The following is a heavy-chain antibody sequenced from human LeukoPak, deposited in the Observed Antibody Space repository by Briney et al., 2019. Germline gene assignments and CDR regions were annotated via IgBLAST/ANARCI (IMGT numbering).Heavy chain of an antibody. CDR3: ARVGGPAGYFDY. Sequence: SETLSLTCTVSGYSISSGYYWGWIRQPPGKGLEWIGSIYHGGSTYYNPSLKSRVTISVDTSKNQFSLKLSSVTAADTAVYYCARVGGPAGYFDYWGQGTLVTVSS. CDR2: IYHGGST. J-gene: IGHJ4*02. V-gene: IGHV4-38-2*02. D-gene: IGHD2-2*01. CDR1: GYSISSGYY.